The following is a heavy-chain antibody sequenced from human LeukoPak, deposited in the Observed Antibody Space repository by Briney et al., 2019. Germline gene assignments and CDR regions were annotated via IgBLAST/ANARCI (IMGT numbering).Heavy chain of an antibody. J-gene: IGHJ4*02. Sequence: SETLSLTCTVSGGSISSSSYYWGWIRQPPGKGLEWIGGIYYSGSTYYNPSLKSRVTISVDTSKNQFSLKLSSVTAADTAVYYCARGASSSSIPFGYWGQGTLVTVSS. D-gene: IGHD6-6*01. CDR3: ARGASSSSIPFGY. V-gene: IGHV4-39*07. CDR1: GGSISSSSYY. CDR2: IYYSGST.